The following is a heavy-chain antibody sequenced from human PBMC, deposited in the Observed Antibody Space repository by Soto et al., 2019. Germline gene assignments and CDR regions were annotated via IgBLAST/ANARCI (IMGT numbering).Heavy chain of an antibody. Sequence: QLQLQESGPGLVKPSETLSLTCTVSGGSISSSSYYWGWIRQPPGKGLEWIGSIYYSGSTYYNPSLKSRVSISVDTSKTQFSRKLSSVTAADTAVYYCARRTAVAGKRGSEYGMDVWGQGTTVTVSS. J-gene: IGHJ6*02. CDR3: ARRTAVAGKRGSEYGMDV. CDR1: GGSISSSSYY. D-gene: IGHD6-19*01. CDR2: IYYSGST. V-gene: IGHV4-39*01.